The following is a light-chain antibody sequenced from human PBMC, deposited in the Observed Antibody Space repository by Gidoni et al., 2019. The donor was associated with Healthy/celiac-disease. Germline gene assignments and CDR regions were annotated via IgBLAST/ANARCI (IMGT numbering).Light chain of an antibody. J-gene: IGKJ3*01. CDR1: QGISNY. V-gene: IGKV1-27*01. CDR2: AAS. Sequence: DIQMTQSPSSLSASVGDRVTITCRAIQGISNYLAWYQQKPEKVPKLLIYAASTLQSGLPSRFSGSGSGTDFTLTISSLKPEDVANYSCQKYKRAPESTFGPGTKVDIK. CDR3: QKYKRAPEST.